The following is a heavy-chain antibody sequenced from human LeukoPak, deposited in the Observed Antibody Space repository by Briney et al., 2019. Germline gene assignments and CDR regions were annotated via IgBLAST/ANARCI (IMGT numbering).Heavy chain of an antibody. V-gene: IGHV3-9*01. J-gene: IGHJ3*01. D-gene: IGHD2-2*01. CDR3: AKDRGSPSTGAFGL. CDR2: ITWNSGTI. Sequence: GGSLRLSCAASGFTFDNYAIHWVRQAPGKGLEWVSGITWNSGTIGYADSVKGRFTVSRDNAKNSLHLQMNSLRAEDTALYYCAKDRGSPSTGAFGLWGQGTMVTVS. CDR1: GFTFDNYA.